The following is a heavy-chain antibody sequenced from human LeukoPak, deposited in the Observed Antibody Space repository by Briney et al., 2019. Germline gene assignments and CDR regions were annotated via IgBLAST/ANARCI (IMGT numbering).Heavy chain of an antibody. CDR1: GGSISSYY. Sequence: SETLSLTCTVSGGSISSYYWSWIRQPPGKALEWIGYIYYSGSTNYNPSLKSRVTISVDTSKNQFSLKLSSVTAADTAVYYCARVLRYYYDSSGPYPPGYMDVWGKGTTVTVSS. V-gene: IGHV4-59*01. J-gene: IGHJ6*03. CDR3: ARVLRYYYDSSGPYPPGYMDV. D-gene: IGHD3-22*01. CDR2: IYYSGST.